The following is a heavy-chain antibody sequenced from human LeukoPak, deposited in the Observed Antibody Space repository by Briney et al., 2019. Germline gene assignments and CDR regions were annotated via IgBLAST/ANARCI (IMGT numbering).Heavy chain of an antibody. CDR3: ARALSSGWFSPWFDP. V-gene: IGHV1-2*06. J-gene: IGHJ5*02. Sequence: ASVKVSCKASGYTFTGYFMHWVRQAPGQGLEWMGRIYPNSGGKNYAQKFQGRVTMTRDTSISTAYMELSRLRSDDTAVYYCARALSSGWFSPWFDPWGQGTLVTVSS. CDR1: GYTFTGYF. CDR2: IYPNSGGK. D-gene: IGHD6-19*01.